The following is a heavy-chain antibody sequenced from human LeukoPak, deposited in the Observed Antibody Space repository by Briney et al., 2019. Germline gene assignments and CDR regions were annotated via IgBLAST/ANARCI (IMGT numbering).Heavy chain of an antibody. CDR2: ISGSGGST. Sequence: GGSLRLSCAASGFTFSSYALSWVRQAPGKGLEWVSVISGSGGSTYYADSVKGRFTISRDNSKNTLYLQMNSLRAEDTAVYYCAKVYSSSIRRPYFDYWGQGTLVTVSS. CDR3: AKVYSSSIRRPYFDY. CDR1: GFTFSSYA. D-gene: IGHD6-6*01. J-gene: IGHJ4*02. V-gene: IGHV3-23*01.